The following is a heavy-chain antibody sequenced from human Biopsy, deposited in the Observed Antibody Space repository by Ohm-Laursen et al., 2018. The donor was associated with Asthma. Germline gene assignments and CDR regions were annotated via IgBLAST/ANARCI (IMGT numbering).Heavy chain of an antibody. CDR2: THYSGST. V-gene: IGHV4-39*01. Sequence: GTLSLTCIVSGASIRGSGSYWAWIRQAPGKGPEWIGTTHYSGSTFYKPSLRSRVTMSLDTSTNQFSLRLRFVTATDTAVYYCASPVNRAFGGYEWAAVFDYWGQGILVTVSS. J-gene: IGHJ4*02. CDR3: ASPVNRAFGGYEWAAVFDY. D-gene: IGHD5-12*01. CDR1: GASIRGSGSY.